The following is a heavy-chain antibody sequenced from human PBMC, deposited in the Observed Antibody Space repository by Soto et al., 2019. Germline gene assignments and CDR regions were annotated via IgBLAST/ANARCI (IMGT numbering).Heavy chain of an antibody. CDR2: ISWNSVSI. CDR3: AKGTSIAAGPHKYFDF. V-gene: IGHV3-9*01. J-gene: IGHJ4*02. CDR1: GFTFDDYA. D-gene: IGHD6-6*01. Sequence: GGSLRLSCAASGFTFDDYAIHWVRQAPWKGLEWVSGISWNSVSIGYADSVKGRFTISRDNAKNSLYLQMNSLRAEDTALYYCAKGTSIAAGPHKYFDFCGQGTLVTVSS.